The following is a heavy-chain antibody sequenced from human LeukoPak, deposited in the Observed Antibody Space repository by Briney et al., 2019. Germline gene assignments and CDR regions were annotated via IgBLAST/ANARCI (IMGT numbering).Heavy chain of an antibody. CDR2: VAGDGGAK. Sequence: GSLRLSCEASGLTFSSHGMHWVRQAPGKGLEWVAVVAGDGGAKFYADSVRGRFTISRDNSRNTVLLQLNSLRTEDTAVYYCAKEALWGSWYFDYWGRGALVTVSS. J-gene: IGHJ4*02. D-gene: IGHD3-16*01. CDR3: AKEALWGSWYFDY. V-gene: IGHV3-30*18. CDR1: GLTFSSHG.